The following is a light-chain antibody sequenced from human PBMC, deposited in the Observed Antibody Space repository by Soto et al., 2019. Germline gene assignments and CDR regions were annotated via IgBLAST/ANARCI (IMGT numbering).Light chain of an antibody. CDR2: DAS. V-gene: IGKV1-5*01. Sequence: DIPMTQSPSTLSASVGDSVTITCRASQTVSRWLAWYQQKPVEAPKVLISDASSLESGVPSRFSSSGSGTEFTLTISSLQPDDSATYYCQQYFIHSPTFGQGTKLEI. J-gene: IGKJ2*01. CDR3: QQYFIHSPT. CDR1: QTVSRW.